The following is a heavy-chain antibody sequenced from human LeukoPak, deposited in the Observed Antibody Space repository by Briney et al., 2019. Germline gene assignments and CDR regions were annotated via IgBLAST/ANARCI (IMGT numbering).Heavy chain of an antibody. V-gene: IGHV1-69*06. CDR2: IIPIFGTA. CDR1: GGTFSIYA. CDR3: ATGGTGKSGYDPEY. D-gene: IGHD5-12*01. J-gene: IGHJ4*02. Sequence: SVNLSCKASGGTFSIYAISWVRQAPGQGLEWMGGIIPIFGTANYTQKFQGRVTITADKSTSTAYMELSSLRSEDTAVYYCATGGTGKSGYDPEYWGQGTLVTVSS.